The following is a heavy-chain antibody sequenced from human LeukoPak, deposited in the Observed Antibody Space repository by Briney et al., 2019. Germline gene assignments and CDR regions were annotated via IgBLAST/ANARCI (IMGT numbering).Heavy chain of an antibody. J-gene: IGHJ4*02. V-gene: IGHV3-11*04. CDR1: GLTFSDYY. CDR2: ISSSGTTA. CDR3: AIQMTMITVVPYFDY. Sequence: GGSLRPSCAASGLTFSDYYMAWIRQAPGKGLEWVSFISSSGTTAYYGDSVKGRFTVSRDNGKNALYLYMNSLRAEDTAVYYCAIQMTMITVVPYFDYWGQGALVTVSS. D-gene: IGHD3-22*01.